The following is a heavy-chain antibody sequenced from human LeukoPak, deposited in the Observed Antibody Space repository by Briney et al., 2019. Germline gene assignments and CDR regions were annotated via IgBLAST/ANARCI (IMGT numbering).Heavy chain of an antibody. CDR2: ISSSSDAI. CDR1: GFSFSTYA. CDR3: ARAMRSGYDY. V-gene: IGHV3-48*02. J-gene: IGHJ4*02. D-gene: IGHD5-12*01. Sequence: GGSLRLSCSTSGFSFSTYAMGWVRQAPGKRLEWVSYISSSSDAIYYADSVKGRFTISRDNAENSLYLQLNSLRDEDTAVYYCARAMRSGYDYWGQGTLVTVSS.